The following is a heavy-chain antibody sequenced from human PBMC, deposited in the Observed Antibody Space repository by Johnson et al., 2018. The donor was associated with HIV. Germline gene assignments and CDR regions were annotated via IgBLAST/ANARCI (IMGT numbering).Heavy chain of an antibody. V-gene: IGHV3-13*01. D-gene: IGHD3-22*01. J-gene: IGHJ3*02. CDR2: IGTAGDT. Sequence: VQLVESGGGLVQPGGSLRLSCAASGFTFSSYDMHWVRQATGKGLEWVSAIGTAGDTYYSGSVKGRFTISRDNSKNTLYLQMNSLRAEDTAVYYCAKDGTRVSYYDSSGYYAYAFDIWGQGTMVTVSS. CDR3: AKDGTRVSYYDSSGYYAYAFDI. CDR1: GFTFSSYD.